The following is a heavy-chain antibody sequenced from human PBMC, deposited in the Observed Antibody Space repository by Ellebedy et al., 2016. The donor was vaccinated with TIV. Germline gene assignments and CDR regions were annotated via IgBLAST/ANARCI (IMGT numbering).Heavy chain of an antibody. CDR3: ARIGIGYCSSTSCYREDY. V-gene: IGHV3-74*01. J-gene: IGHJ4*02. D-gene: IGHD2-2*02. Sequence: GGSLRLSXAASGFTFSSYWMHWVRQAPGKGLVWVSRINSDGSSTSYADSVKGRFTISRDNAKNTLYLQMNSLRAEDTAVYYCARIGIGYCSSTSCYREDYWGQGTLVTVSS. CDR2: INSDGSST. CDR1: GFTFSSYW.